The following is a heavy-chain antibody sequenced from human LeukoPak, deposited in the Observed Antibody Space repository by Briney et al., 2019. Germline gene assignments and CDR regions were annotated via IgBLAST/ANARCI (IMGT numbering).Heavy chain of an antibody. Sequence: GGSLRLSCAASGFTFSSHYMSWVRQAPGKGLEWVSLLYSRGDTFYSDSVKGRFTISRDNSKNTLYLQMNSLTAEDTAVYFCARDSSSFPNYFDCWGQGTLVTVSS. J-gene: IGHJ4*02. V-gene: IGHV3-53*01. CDR3: ARDSSSFPNYFDC. D-gene: IGHD2-2*01. CDR2: LYSRGDT. CDR1: GFTFSSHY.